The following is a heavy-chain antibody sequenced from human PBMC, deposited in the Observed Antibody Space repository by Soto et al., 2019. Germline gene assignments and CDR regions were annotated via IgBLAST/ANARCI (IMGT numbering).Heavy chain of an antibody. CDR2: INHSGST. J-gene: IGHJ4*02. CDR1: GGSFSGYY. D-gene: IGHD5-12*01. V-gene: IGHV4-34*01. Sequence: PSETLSLTCAVYGGSFSGYYWSWIRQPPGKGLEWIGEINHSGSTNYNPSLKSRVTISVDTSKNQFSLKLSSVTAADTAVYYGARGPNSGYDYWGQGTLVTVSS. CDR3: ARGPNSGYDY.